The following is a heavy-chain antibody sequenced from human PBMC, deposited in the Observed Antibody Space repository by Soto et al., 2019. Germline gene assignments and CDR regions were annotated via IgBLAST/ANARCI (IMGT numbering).Heavy chain of an antibody. Sequence: ASVKVSCKASGYTFTRYAMHWVRQAPGQRLEWMGWINAGNGNTKYSQKFQGRVTITRDTSASTAYMELSSLRSEDTAVYYCARDSELLWFGAPEYFDYWGQGTLVTVSS. CDR1: GYTFTRYA. CDR2: INAGNGNT. CDR3: ARDSELLWFGAPEYFDY. J-gene: IGHJ4*02. V-gene: IGHV1-3*01. D-gene: IGHD3-10*01.